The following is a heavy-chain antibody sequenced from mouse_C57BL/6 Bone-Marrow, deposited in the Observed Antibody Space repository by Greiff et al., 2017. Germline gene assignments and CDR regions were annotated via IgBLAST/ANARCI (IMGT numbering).Heavy chain of an antibody. CDR3: AREGITTVVA. CDR2: IYPGDGDT. D-gene: IGHD1-1*01. Sequence: VQLHQSGPELVKPGASVKISCKASGYAFSSSWMNWVKQRPGKGLEWIGRIYPGDGDTNYNGKFKGKATLTADKSSSTAYMQLSSLTSEDSAVYFCAREGITTVVAWGQGTSVTVSS. V-gene: IGHV1-82*01. J-gene: IGHJ4*01. CDR1: GYAFSSSW.